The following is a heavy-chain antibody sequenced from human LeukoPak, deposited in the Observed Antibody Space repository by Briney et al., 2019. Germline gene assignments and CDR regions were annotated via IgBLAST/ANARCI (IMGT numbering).Heavy chain of an antibody. D-gene: IGHD1-1*01. CDR1: GGSISSSSYS. J-gene: IGHJ4*02. CDR3: ARKVAGTSPFDY. CDR2: IYYSGST. V-gene: IGHV4-39*01. Sequence: SETLSLTCTVSGGSISSSSYSWGWIRQPPGKGLVWIGSIYYSGSTFYNPSLKSRVTISVDTSKNQFSLKLSSVTAADTAVYYCARKVAGTSPFDYWGQGTLVTVSS.